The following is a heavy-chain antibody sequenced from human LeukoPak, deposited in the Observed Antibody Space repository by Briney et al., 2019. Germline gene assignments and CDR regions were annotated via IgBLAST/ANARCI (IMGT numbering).Heavy chain of an antibody. D-gene: IGHD1-26*01. CDR3: AKLVGATTGIDY. J-gene: IGHJ4*02. CDR2: INGDGTST. Sequence: PGRSLRLSCAASGFTFSDYWMHWVRQAPGKGLVWVSRINGDGTSTRYADSAKGRFTISRDNAKNTLYLQMNSLSAEDTAVYYCAKLVGATTGIDYWGQGTLVTVSS. CDR1: GFTFSDYW. V-gene: IGHV3-74*01.